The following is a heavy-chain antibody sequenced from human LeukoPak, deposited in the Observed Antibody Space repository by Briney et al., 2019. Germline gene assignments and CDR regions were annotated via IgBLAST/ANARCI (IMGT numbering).Heavy chain of an antibody. Sequence: GGSLRLSCAASGFTFDDFGMSWVRQAPGDGLKWVSGINWNGVSTGYADSVKGRFTIATDNAKKSMYVQMNSLRAEDTALYYWARDLASSDVWGKGTTVTVSS. CDR1: GFTFDDFG. V-gene: IGHV3-20*04. CDR3: ARDLASSDV. J-gene: IGHJ6*04. CDR2: INWNGVST. D-gene: IGHD3-3*02.